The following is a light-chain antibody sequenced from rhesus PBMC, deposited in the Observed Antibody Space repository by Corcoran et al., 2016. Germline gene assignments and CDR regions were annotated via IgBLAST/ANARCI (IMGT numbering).Light chain of an antibody. CDR2: GAP. CDR1: QSVGSY. CDR3: QHSSNLWT. J-gene: IGKJ1*01. Sequence: ETVVTQSPATLSLSPGERATLSCRASQSVGSYLAWYQQKPGQAPRLLSYGAPSRATGIPDRFSGRGSGTDFPLTISSLEPEDVGVYYYQHSSNLWTFGQGTKVEIK. V-gene: IGKV3-24*04.